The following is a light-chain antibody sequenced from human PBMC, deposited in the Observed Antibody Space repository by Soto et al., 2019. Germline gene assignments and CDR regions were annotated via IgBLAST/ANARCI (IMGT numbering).Light chain of an antibody. CDR2: GAS. V-gene: IGKV3-20*01. J-gene: IGKJ2*01. CDR3: QHYGSTPKT. CDR1: QSVRSSY. Sequence: EIVLTQSPGTLSLSPGERATLSCRASQSVRSSYLAWFQQKPGQAPRLLLYGASSRATGIPDRFSGSESGKDFTLTISRLEPEDLAVYCCQHYGSTPKTVGQGTKLEIK.